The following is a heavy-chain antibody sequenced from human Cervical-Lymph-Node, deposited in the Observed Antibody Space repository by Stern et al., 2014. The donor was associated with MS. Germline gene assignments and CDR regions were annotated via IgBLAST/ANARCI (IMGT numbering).Heavy chain of an antibody. V-gene: IGHV2-5*02. CDR3: VHTGDFWTGYCHFDW. CDR2: IDWDNDR. J-gene: IGHJ4*02. D-gene: IGHD3/OR15-3a*01. Sequence: QVTLRESGPTLVRPTQTLTLTCSFSGFSLSTSGVGVGWIRQPPGQAPEWVALIDWDNDRRNRPSLRKRFTITKNTSNTQVVLTMTSMDPSDTATYYCVHTGDFWTGYCHFDWWGQGIRVTVSS. CDR1: GFSLSTSGVG.